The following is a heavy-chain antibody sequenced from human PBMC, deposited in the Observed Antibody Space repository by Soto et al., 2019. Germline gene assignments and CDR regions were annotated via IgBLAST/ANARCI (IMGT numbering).Heavy chain of an antibody. CDR1: GFTFSNYS. Sequence: GGSLRLSCAASGFTFSNYSMNWVRQAPGKGLEWVSSISSDTTYIYYADSVKGRFTISRDNAKNSLYLQMNSLGAEDTAVYYCAREDYDILTGYYNHAFDIWGQGTMVTVSS. V-gene: IGHV3-21*01. CDR3: AREDYDILTGYYNHAFDI. J-gene: IGHJ3*02. CDR2: ISSDTTYI. D-gene: IGHD3-9*01.